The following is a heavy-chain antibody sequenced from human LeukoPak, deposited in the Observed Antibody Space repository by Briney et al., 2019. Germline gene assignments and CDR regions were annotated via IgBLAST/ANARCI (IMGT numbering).Heavy chain of an antibody. D-gene: IGHD6-13*01. CDR2: IYYSGST. CDR1: GGSISSYY. Sequence: SETLSLTCTVSGGSISSYYWSWIRQPPGKGLEWIGYIYYSGSTNYNPSLKSRVTISVDTSKNQFSLKLSSVTAADTAVYYCARHDSGLIAAAGTHFDYWGQGTLVTVSS. CDR3: ARHDSGLIAAAGTHFDY. V-gene: IGHV4-59*08. J-gene: IGHJ4*02.